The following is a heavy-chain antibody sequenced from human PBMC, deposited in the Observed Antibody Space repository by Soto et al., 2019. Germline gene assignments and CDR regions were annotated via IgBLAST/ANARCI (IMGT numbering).Heavy chain of an antibody. D-gene: IGHD1-1*01. Sequence: SETLSLTCTVSGGSISSDGYYWSWIRQHPGKGLEWIGYIYYSGSTYYKSSLKSRVTISVDTSKNQFSLKVSSVTAADTAVYYCARYGGTPRLFWGQGTLVTVSS. J-gene: IGHJ4*02. CDR1: GGSISSDGYY. CDR2: IYYSGST. CDR3: ARYGGTPRLF. V-gene: IGHV4-31*03.